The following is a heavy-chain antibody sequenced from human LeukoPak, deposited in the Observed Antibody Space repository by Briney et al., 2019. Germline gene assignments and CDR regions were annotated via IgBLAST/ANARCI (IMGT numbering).Heavy chain of an antibody. CDR1: GFTFSSYA. J-gene: IGHJ4*02. V-gene: IGHV3-30-3*01. CDR2: ISYDGSNK. CDR3: ARDPDSGSYYFDY. D-gene: IGHD1-26*01. Sequence: TGRSLRLSCAASGFTFSSYAMHWVRQAPGKGLEWVAVISYDGSNKYYADSVKGRFTISRDNSKNTLYLQMNSLRAEDTAVYYCARDPDSGSYYFDYWGQGTLVTVSS.